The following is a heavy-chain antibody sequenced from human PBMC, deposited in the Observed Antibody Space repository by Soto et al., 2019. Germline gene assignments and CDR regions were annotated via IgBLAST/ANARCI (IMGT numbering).Heavy chain of an antibody. J-gene: IGHJ4*02. V-gene: IGHV3-33*01. CDR3: ARSNAVGATKGFDY. CDR1: GFTFSSYG. D-gene: IGHD1-26*01. CDR2: IWYDGSNK. Sequence: QVQLVESGGGVVQPGRSLRLSCAASGFTFSSYGMHWVRQAPGKGLEWVAVIWYDGSNKYYADSVKGRFTISRDNSKNTMYLQMNSLRAEDTAVYYCARSNAVGATKGFDYWGQGTMVTVSS.